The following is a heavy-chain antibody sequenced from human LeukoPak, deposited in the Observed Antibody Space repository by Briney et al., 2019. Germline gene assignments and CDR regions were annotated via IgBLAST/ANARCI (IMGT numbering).Heavy chain of an antibody. Sequence: GGSLRLSCAASGFTFSSYGMHRVRQAPGKGLEWVAFIRYDGSNKYYADSVKGRFTISRDNSKNTLYLQMNSLRAEDTAVYYCAKERYSSSWDGDYWGQGTLVTVSS. CDR1: GFTFSSYG. CDR2: IRYDGSNK. CDR3: AKERYSSSWDGDY. J-gene: IGHJ4*02. D-gene: IGHD6-13*01. V-gene: IGHV3-30*02.